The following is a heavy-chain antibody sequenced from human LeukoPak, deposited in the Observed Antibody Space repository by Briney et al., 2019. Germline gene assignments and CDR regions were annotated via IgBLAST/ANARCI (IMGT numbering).Heavy chain of an antibody. D-gene: IGHD7-27*01. CDR2: INHSGST. V-gene: IGHV4-34*01. CDR1: GGSFSGYY. J-gene: IGHJ5*02. Sequence: SETLSLTCAVYGGSFSGYYWSWIRQPPGKGLEWIGEINHSGSTNYNPSLKSRVTISVDTSKNQFSLKLSSVTAADTAVYYCARDRAGAQNWVALDPWGQGTLVTVSS. CDR3: ARDRAGAQNWVALDP.